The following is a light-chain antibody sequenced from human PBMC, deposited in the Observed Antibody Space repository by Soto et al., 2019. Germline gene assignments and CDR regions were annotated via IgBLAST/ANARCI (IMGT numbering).Light chain of an antibody. CDR3: QQYNNWPRT. CDR1: QSVTGN. CDR2: GAS. V-gene: IGKV3-15*01. Sequence: EIVSTQSPATLSLSPGERATLSCGASQSVTGNYLAWYQQKPGQAPRLLIYGASTRATGIPARFSGSGSGTEFTLTISSLQSEDFAVYYCQQYNNWPRTFGQGTKVDIK. J-gene: IGKJ1*01.